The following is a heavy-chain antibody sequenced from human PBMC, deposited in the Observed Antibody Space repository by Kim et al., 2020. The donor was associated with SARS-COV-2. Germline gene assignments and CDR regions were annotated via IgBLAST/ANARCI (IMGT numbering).Heavy chain of an antibody. J-gene: IGHJ4*02. CDR2: IYYSGST. Sequence: SETLSLTCTVSGGSISSYYWSWIRQPPGKGLEWIGYIYYSGSTNYNPSLKSRVTISVDTSKNQFSLKLSSVTAADTAVYYCARRSQDWNPFDYWGQGTLVTVSS. V-gene: IGHV4-59*01. D-gene: IGHD1-1*01. CDR1: GGSISSYY. CDR3: ARRSQDWNPFDY.